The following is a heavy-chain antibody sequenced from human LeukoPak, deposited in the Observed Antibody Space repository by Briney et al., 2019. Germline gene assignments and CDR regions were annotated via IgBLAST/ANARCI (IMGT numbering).Heavy chain of an antibody. J-gene: IGHJ4*02. CDR2: ISSDSSHI. D-gene: IGHD2-15*01. CDR1: GFNFNVYA. Sequence: GGSLRLSCAASGFNFNVYAINWVRQAPGQGLEWVSSISSDSSHIYYADSVKGRFTISRDNARNSVYLQMNNLRAEDTAVYYCTRGGSGSGDCWGQGTLVSVSS. V-gene: IGHV3-21*01. CDR3: TRGGSGSGDC.